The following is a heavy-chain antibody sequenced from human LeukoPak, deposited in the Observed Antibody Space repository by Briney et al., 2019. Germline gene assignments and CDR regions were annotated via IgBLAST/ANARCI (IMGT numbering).Heavy chain of an antibody. CDR2: IYYSGST. Sequence: SSETLSLTCTVSGGSISSSSYYWGWIRQPPGKGLEWIGSIYYSGSTYYNPSLKSRVTISVDTSKNQFSLKLSSVTAADTAVYYCARDRLWLGGLNWFGPWGQGTLVTVSS. CDR1: GGSISSSSYY. D-gene: IGHD6-19*01. J-gene: IGHJ5*02. V-gene: IGHV4-39*07. CDR3: ARDRLWLGGLNWFGP.